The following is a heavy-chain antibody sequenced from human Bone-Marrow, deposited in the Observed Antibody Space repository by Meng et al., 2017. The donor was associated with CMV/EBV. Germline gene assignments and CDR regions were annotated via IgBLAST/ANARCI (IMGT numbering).Heavy chain of an antibody. CDR2: ISGSGGST. CDR3: AKDRIAAAGIRWFDP. CDR1: GFTFSRHA. V-gene: IGHV3-23*01. D-gene: IGHD6-13*01. Sequence: GFTFSRHAMSWARQAPGKGLGWGSAISGSGGSTYYADYVKGRFTISRDNSKNTLYLQMNSLRAEDTAVYYCAKDRIAAAGIRWFDPWGQGTLVTVSS. J-gene: IGHJ5*02.